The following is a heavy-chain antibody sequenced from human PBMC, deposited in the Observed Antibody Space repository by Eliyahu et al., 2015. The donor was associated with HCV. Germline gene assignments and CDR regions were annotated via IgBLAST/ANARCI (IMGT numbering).Heavy chain of an antibody. CDR1: GASXTSYY. V-gene: IGHV4-4*07. Sequence: QVQLQESGPGVVKTSETLSLXCTVPGASXTSYYWSWIRQPAGKGLEWIGRIYTIGDIYYNPSLKSRVTMSLDTSKNQFSLQLTSVTAADTAVYYCAKEDAVAALIAFDIWGQGTIVTVSS. D-gene: IGHD6-19*01. CDR3: AKEDAVAALIAFDI. J-gene: IGHJ3*02. CDR2: IYTIGDI.